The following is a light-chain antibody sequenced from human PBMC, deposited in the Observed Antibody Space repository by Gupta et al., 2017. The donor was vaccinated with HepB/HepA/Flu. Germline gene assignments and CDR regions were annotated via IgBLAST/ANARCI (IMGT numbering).Light chain of an antibody. Sequence: EIVMTQSPATLSMSPGERATLACRASQSVDISLAWYQQKPGQAPRLLIYDTSSRATSVPARCSGSGSGTEFTLTISSLQAEDFEVYYCQQYDSWPVTFGQGTKLEIK. CDR1: QSVDIS. CDR2: DTS. J-gene: IGKJ2*01. CDR3: QQYDSWPVT. V-gene: IGKV3-15*01.